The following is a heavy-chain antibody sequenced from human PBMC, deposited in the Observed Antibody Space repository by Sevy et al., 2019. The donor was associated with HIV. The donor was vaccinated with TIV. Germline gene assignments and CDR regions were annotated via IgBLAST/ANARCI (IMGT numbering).Heavy chain of an antibody. D-gene: IGHD1-26*01. J-gene: IGHJ6*02. CDR2: ITSDGNST. V-gene: IGHV3-74*01. Sequence: GGSLRLSCAASGFTFSRYWMHWVRQAPGKGLVWVSLITSDGNSTAYADSVKGRFTVSRENAKNSLYLQMNSLRAGDTAVYYCARGELGDYYYYYGMDVWGQGTTVTVSS. CDR3: ARGELGDYYYYYGMDV. CDR1: GFTFSRYW.